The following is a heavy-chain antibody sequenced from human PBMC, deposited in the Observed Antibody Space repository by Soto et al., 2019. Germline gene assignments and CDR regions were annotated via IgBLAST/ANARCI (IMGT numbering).Heavy chain of an antibody. J-gene: IGHJ5*02. V-gene: IGHV4-61*01. CDR2: IYYSGST. CDR3: ARGDVVVPAAMGHWFDP. D-gene: IGHD2-2*01. CDR1: GVSGSSGIYY. Sequence: SETLSITCTVSGVSGSSGIYYWSWIRQPPGKGLEWIGYIYYSGSTNYNPSLKSRVTISVDTSKNQFSLKLSSVTAADTAVYYCARGDVVVPAAMGHWFDPWGQGTLVTVSS.